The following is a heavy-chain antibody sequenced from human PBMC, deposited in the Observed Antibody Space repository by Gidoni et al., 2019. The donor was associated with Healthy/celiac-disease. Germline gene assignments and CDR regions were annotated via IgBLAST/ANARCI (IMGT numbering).Heavy chain of an antibody. V-gene: IGHV3-30*18. Sequence: QVQLVESGGGVVQPGRSLRLSCAASGFTFSSYGMHWVRQAPGKGLEWVAVISYDGSNKYYADSVKGRFTISRDNSKNTLYLQMNSLRAEDTAVYYCAKIDYGDYVGPDAFDIWGQGTMVTVSS. CDR3: AKIDYGDYVGPDAFDI. J-gene: IGHJ3*02. CDR2: ISYDGSNK. CDR1: GFTFSSYG. D-gene: IGHD4-17*01.